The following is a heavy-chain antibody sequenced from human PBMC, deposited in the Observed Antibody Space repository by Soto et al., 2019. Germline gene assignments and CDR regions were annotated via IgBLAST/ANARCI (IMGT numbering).Heavy chain of an antibody. J-gene: IGHJ5*02. CDR2: IIPIFGTA. D-gene: IGHD1-26*01. V-gene: IGHV1-69*01. CDR1: GGTFSRYA. Sequence: QVQLVQSGAEVKKPGSSVKVSCKASGGTFSRYAISWVRQAPGQGLEWMGGIIPIFGTANDAQKFQGRVTITADESTSPAYMELSSLRFEDTAVYYCARAIVGPTTTGWLDPWGQGTLVTVSS. CDR3: ARAIVGPTTTGWLDP.